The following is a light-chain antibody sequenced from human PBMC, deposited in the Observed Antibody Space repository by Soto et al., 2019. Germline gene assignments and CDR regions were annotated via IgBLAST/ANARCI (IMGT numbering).Light chain of an antibody. CDR3: QQYNNWPIT. CDR2: GAS. Sequence: EIGMTQSPATLSVSPAERATLSCRASQSISSKLAWYQQKPGQAPRLLIYGASTRATGIPARFRGSGSGTEFTLTISSLQSEDFAVYYCQQYNNWPITFGQGTRLDIK. CDR1: QSISSK. V-gene: IGKV3-15*01. J-gene: IGKJ5*01.